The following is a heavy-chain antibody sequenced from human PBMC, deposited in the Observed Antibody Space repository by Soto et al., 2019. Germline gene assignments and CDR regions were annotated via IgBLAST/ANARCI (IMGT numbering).Heavy chain of an antibody. CDR3: ARVDRGGSGSPASYYYSGLDV. CDR2: VSAGGDMT. J-gene: IGHJ6*02. V-gene: IGHV3-23*01. Sequence: DVQLLESGGHLVQPGGSLRLSCAASGFTSSSYAMSWVRQAPGKGLEWVSSVSAGGDMTYYSDSVKGRFTISRDNSNNALFLQMNSLRIEDTALYYCARVDRGGSGSPASYYYSGLDVWGQGTTVTVS. CDR1: GFTSSSYA. D-gene: IGHD3-10*01.